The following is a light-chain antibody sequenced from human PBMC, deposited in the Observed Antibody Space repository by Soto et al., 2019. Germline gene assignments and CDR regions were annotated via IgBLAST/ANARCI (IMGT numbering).Light chain of an antibody. J-gene: IGLJ1*01. CDR3: LSYADTAYV. CDR1: SSDVGGYNY. Sequence: LTQPPSASGSPGQSVTISCAGTSSDVGGYNYVSWYQQYPGKVPKLMIYEVSERPSGVPDRFSGSKSGNTAFLTVSGLQSEDEADYYCLSYADTAYVFGTGTKVTVL. V-gene: IGLV2-8*01. CDR2: EVS.